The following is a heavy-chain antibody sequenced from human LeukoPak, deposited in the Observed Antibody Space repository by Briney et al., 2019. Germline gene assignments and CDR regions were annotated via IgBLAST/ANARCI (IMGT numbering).Heavy chain of an antibody. V-gene: IGHV1-3*01. CDR3: ASPDASMVSAFDY. D-gene: IGHD5-18*01. Sequence: ASVKVSCKASGYIFTNYAMHWVRRAPGQRLEWMGWINAGNGHTKYSQKFQGRVTITRDTSANTAYMELSSLRSEDTAVYYCASPDASMVSAFDYWGQGTLVTVSS. J-gene: IGHJ4*02. CDR1: GYIFTNYA. CDR2: INAGNGHT.